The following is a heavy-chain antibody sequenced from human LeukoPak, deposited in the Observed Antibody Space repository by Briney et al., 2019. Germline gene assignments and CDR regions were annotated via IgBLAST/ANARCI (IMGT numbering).Heavy chain of an antibody. V-gene: IGHV3-53*01. J-gene: IGHJ4*02. CDR1: GFTVSSNY. Sequence: GGSLRLSCAASGFTVSSNYMSWVRQAPGKGLEWVSVIYSGGSTYYADSVKGRFTISRDNSKNTLYLQMNRLRAEDTAVYYCARENRGVVTGLDYWGQGTLVTVSS. D-gene: IGHD3-22*01. CDR3: ARENRGVVTGLDY. CDR2: IYSGGST.